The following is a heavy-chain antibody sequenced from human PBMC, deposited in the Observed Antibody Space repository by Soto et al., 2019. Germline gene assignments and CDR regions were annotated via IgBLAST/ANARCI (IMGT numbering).Heavy chain of an antibody. J-gene: IGHJ6*02. CDR3: LGQDSYNDVDV. V-gene: IGHV3-21*01. Sequence: EVQLVESGGGLVKPGGSLRLSCVASGFTFSSYSMNWVRQAPGNGLEWVSSISTSGSYIYYADSVKGRFTISRDNAKKSLSLQMNSLRAEDTAVYFCLGQDSYNDVDVWGQGTTVTVSS. CDR1: GFTFSSYS. CDR2: ISTSGSYI. D-gene: IGHD3-3*01.